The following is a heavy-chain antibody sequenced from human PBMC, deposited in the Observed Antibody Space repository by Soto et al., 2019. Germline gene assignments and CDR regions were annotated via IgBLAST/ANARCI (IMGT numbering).Heavy chain of an antibody. V-gene: IGHV3-21*01. J-gene: IGHJ4*02. CDR1: GFTFSSYT. CDR3: ARGKAHSGYDY. CDR2: ISSSSSYI. D-gene: IGHD5-12*01. Sequence: EVQLVESGGGLVKPGGSLRLSCVASGFTFSSYTMNWVRQAQGKGLEWVSSISSSSSYIYYADSVKGRFTISRDNAKNSLYLQMNSLRAEDTAVYYCARGKAHSGYDYWGQGTLVTVSS.